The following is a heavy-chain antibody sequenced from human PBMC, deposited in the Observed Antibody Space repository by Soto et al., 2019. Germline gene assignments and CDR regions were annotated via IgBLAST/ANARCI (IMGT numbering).Heavy chain of an antibody. D-gene: IGHD1-20*01. CDR3: ARLITGTVGGDY. CDR2: VNPANGYT. V-gene: IGHV1-3*01. J-gene: IGHJ4*02. Sequence: QVQLVQSGAGVKKPGASVTVSCKASGYIFSSYAMHWVRQAPGQRLEWMGWVNPANGYTKYSQTFQGRVTMTWDTSASTAYMGLSSLRSGDTAVYYSARLITGTVGGDYWGQGTLGTVSS. CDR1: GYIFSSYA.